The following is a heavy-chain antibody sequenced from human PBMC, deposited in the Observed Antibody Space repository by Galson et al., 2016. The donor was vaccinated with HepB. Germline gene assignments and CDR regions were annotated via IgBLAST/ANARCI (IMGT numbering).Heavy chain of an antibody. CDR2: ITAYSADT. CDR3: ARTPPNYGYSALACDS. Sequence: SVKVSCKASGYTFTIYGLSWVRQAPGQGLEWMGWITAYSADTHYAPKFQGRVTMTTDTSTSTAYIELRRLRSDDTAVYFCARTPPNYGYSALACDSWGQGTLLTVSS. V-gene: IGHV1-18*01. D-gene: IGHD4-17*01. J-gene: IGHJ4*02. CDR1: GYTFTIYG.